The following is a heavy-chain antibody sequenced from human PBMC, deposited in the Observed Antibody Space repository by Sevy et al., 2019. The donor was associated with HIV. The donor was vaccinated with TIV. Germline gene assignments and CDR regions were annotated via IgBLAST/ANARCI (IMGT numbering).Heavy chain of an antibody. CDR2: IYYSGST. Sequence: SETLSLTCTVSGGSISSGDYYWSWIRQPPGKGLEWIGYIYYSGSTYYNPSLKSRVTISVDTSKNQFSLKLSSVTAADTAVYYCAREASADYDILTRYYFDYWGQGTLVTVSS. V-gene: IGHV4-30-4*01. CDR1: GGSISSGDYY. CDR3: AREASADYDILTRYYFDY. J-gene: IGHJ4*02. D-gene: IGHD3-9*01.